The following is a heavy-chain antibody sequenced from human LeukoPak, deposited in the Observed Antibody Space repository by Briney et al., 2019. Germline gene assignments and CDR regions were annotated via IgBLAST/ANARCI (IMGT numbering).Heavy chain of an antibody. CDR2: INPNSGGT. J-gene: IGHJ6*03. D-gene: IGHD5-24*01. V-gene: IGHV1-2*02. CDR3: ARARDGYNYYYYYYMDV. Sequence: RASVKVSCKASGYTFTGYYMHWVRQAPGQGLEWMGWINPNSGGTNYAQKFQGRVTMTRDTSISTAYMELSRLRSDDTAVYYCARARDGYNYYYYYYMDVWGKGTTVTVSS. CDR1: GYTFTGYY.